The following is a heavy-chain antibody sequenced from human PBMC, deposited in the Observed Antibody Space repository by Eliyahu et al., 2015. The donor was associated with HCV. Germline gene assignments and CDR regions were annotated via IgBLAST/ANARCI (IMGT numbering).Heavy chain of an antibody. J-gene: IGHJ4*02. CDR1: GXSISSGXYS. Sequence: QVQLQESGPGLMKPSETLSLTCSVSGXSISSGXYSWSWVRQAPGKGLEWIGYIYKSQRTXXNPALKSRVTMSLDTSKDQFSLTLRSVTSADTAVYYCARDPGTRSNRYFDSWGQGTLVTVSS. CDR3: ARDPGTRSNRYFDS. D-gene: IGHD3-16*02. CDR2: IYKSQRT. V-gene: IGHV4-61*01.